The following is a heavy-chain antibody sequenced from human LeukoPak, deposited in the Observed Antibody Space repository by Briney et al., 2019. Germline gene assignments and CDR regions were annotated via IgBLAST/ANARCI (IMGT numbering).Heavy chain of an antibody. D-gene: IGHD3-10*01. V-gene: IGHV4-34*01. Sequence: PSETLSLTCAVYGGSFSGYYWSWIRQPPGKGLEWIGEINHSGSTNYNPSLKSRVTISVDTSKNQFSLKLSSVTAADTAVYYCARRGRLLWLGEISRGFEYWGQGTLVTVSS. CDR3: ARRGRLLWLGEISRGFEY. CDR2: INHSGST. CDR1: GGSFSGYY. J-gene: IGHJ4*02.